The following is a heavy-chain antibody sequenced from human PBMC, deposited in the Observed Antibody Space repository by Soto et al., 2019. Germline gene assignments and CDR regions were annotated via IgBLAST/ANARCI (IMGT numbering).Heavy chain of an antibody. V-gene: IGHV3-21*04. J-gene: IGHJ3*02. CDR1: GFTFSSYT. CDR3: AKVLTYYYDSSGYPDAFDI. D-gene: IGHD3-22*01. CDR2: ISSSSSYI. Sequence: GGSLRLSCAASGFTFSSYTMNWVRQAPGKGLEWVSSISSSSSYIYYADSVKGRFTISRDSAKNSLYLQMNSLRAEDTALYYCAKVLTYYYDSSGYPDAFDIWGQGTMVTVS.